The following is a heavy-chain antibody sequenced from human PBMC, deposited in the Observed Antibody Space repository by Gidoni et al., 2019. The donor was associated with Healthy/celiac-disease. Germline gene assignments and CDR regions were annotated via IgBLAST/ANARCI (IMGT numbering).Heavy chain of an antibody. D-gene: IGHD2-2*01. J-gene: IGHJ3*02. CDR2: ISWNSGSI. CDR3: AKDSMGYCSSTSCPGAFDI. Sequence: EVQLVESGVGLVQPGRSLRLSCAPSGFPFADYAMPWVRQAPGKGLEWVSGISWNSGSIGYADSVKGRFTISRDNAKNSLYLQMNSLRAEDTALYYCAKDSMGYCSSTSCPGAFDIWGQGTMVTVSS. V-gene: IGHV3-9*01. CDR1: GFPFADYA.